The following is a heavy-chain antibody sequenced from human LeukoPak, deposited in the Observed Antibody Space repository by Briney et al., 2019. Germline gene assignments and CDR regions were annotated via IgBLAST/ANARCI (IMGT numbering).Heavy chain of an antibody. CDR1: GFTFISYS. J-gene: IGHJ4*02. CDR3: ARDEDAF. CDR2: ISSDSSTI. Sequence: GGPLSLSCAASGFTFISYSRNWFRQPPGKGLEWVSYISSDSSTIFYADSVKGRFTISRDNVKNSLYLQLNSLRDEDTAVYYCARDEDAFGGQGTLVTVSS. V-gene: IGHV3-48*02.